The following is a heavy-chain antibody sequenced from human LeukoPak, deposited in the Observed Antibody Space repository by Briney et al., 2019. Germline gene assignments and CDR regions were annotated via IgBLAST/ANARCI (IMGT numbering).Heavy chain of an antibody. V-gene: IGHV5-51*01. J-gene: IGHJ4*02. CDR3: ARRRTGIYYFDY. CDR2: IYPADSDT. CDR1: GYSFTSYW. D-gene: IGHD1-1*01. Sequence: GESLKISCEGSGYSFTSYWIGWLRQMPGKGLEWMGIIYPADSDTRYSPSFQGQVTISADKSISTAYLQWNSLKASDTAMYYCARRRTGIYYFDYWGQGTLVTVSS.